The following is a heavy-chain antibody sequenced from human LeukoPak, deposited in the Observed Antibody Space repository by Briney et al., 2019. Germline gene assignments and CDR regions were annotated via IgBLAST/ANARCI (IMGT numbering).Heavy chain of an antibody. CDR3: ARQGDSGGNFFDD. CDR2: IYYSGST. V-gene: IGHV4-39*01. CDR1: GGSISSSSYD. Sequence: PSETLSLTCNVSGGSISSSSYDWAWTRQPPGKGLEWIGSIYYSGSTYYNPSLKSRLTISVDTSKNQFSLNLRSVTAADTAVYYCARQGDSGGNFFDDWGQGALATVSS. D-gene: IGHD4-23*01. J-gene: IGHJ4*02.